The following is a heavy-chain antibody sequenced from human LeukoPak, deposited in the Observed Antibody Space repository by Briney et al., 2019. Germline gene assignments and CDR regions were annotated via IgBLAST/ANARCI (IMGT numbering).Heavy chain of an antibody. CDR3: ARGGTYNDILSFDP. Sequence: SETLSHTCTVSGGSISYYYWTWIRQSPGKGLEWIGQIYYTGRTYYNPSLERRVTISLDTSRIQFSLIMTSVTAADTAMYYCARGGTYNDILSFDPWGQGTLVSVSS. J-gene: IGHJ5*02. CDR1: GGSISYYY. D-gene: IGHD3-9*01. CDR2: IYYTGRT. V-gene: IGHV4-59*01.